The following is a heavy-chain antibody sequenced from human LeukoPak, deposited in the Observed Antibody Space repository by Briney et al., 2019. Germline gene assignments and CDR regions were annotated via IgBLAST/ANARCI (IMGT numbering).Heavy chain of an antibody. CDR1: GYIFTSYW. Sequence: GESLQISCKGSGYIFTSYWIGWVRQMPGKGLEXXXXXXXXXXDTRYSPSFQGQVTISXDKSISTAYLQWSSLKASDTAMYYCARLGYCSGGSCYGRGVLRYWGQGTLVTVSS. J-gene: IGHJ4*02. D-gene: IGHD2-15*01. V-gene: IGHV5-51*01. CDR3: ARLGYCSGGSCYGRGVLRY. CDR2: XXXXXXDT.